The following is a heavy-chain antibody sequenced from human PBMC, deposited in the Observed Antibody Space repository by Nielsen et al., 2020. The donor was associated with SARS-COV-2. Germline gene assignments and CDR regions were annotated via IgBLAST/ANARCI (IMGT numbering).Heavy chain of an antibody. V-gene: IGHV3-9*01. CDR2: ISWNSGSI. Sequence: GGSLRLSCAASGFTFSSYAMSWVRQAPGKGLEWVSGISWNSGSIGYADSVKGRFTISRDNAKNSLYLQMNSLRAEDTALYYCAKDMHSSGWYYFDYWGQGTLVTVSS. J-gene: IGHJ4*02. CDR3: AKDMHSSGWYYFDY. CDR1: GFTFSSYA. D-gene: IGHD6-19*01.